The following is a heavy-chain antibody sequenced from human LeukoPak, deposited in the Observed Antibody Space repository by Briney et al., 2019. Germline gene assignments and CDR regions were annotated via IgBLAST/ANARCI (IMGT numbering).Heavy chain of an antibody. Sequence: PSQTLSLTCTVSGGSISSGDYYWSWIRQPPGKGLEWIGYIYYSGSTYYNPPLKSRVTISVDTSKNQFSLKLSSVTAADTAVYYCARKMRWLRALDYWGQGTLVTVSS. V-gene: IGHV4-30-4*08. D-gene: IGHD5-24*01. CDR1: GGSISSGDYY. J-gene: IGHJ4*02. CDR2: IYYSGST. CDR3: ARKMRWLRALDY.